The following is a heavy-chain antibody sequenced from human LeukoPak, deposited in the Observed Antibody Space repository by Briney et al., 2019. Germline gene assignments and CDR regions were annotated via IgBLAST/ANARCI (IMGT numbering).Heavy chain of an antibody. Sequence: SETLSLTCTVSGGSISSYYWSWIRQPPGKGLEWIGYIYYSGSTNYNPSLKSRVTISVDTSKNQFSLKLSSVTAADTAVYYCARGDGGYNAFSFDYWGQGTLVTVSS. J-gene: IGHJ4*02. D-gene: IGHD5-24*01. V-gene: IGHV4-59*01. CDR2: IYYSGST. CDR3: ARGDGGYNAFSFDY. CDR1: GGSISSYY.